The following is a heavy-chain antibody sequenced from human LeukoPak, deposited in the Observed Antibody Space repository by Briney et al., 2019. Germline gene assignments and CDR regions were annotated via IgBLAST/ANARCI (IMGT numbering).Heavy chain of an antibody. CDR1: GFTFSSYA. Sequence: PGGSLRLSCAASGFTFSSYAMSWVRQAPGKGLEWIGSIYYSGSTYYNPSLKSRVTISVDTSKNQFSLKLSSVTAADTAVYYCARDPVVTTSLNWFDPWGQGTLVTVSS. CDR3: ARDPVVTTSLNWFDP. V-gene: IGHV4-39*07. CDR2: IYYSGST. J-gene: IGHJ5*02. D-gene: IGHD2-21*02.